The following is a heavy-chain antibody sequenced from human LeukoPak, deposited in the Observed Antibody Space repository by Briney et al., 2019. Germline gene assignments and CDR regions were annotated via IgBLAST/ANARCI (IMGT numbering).Heavy chain of an antibody. J-gene: IGHJ4*02. CDR2: ISAYIGNT. Sequence: ASVKVSCKASGYTFTNYGITWVRQAPGQGLEWMGWISAYIGNTNYAQKLQGRVTMTTDTSTSTAYMELSSLRSEDTAVYYCASAYPWFGELLPTRFDYWGQGTLVTVSS. CDR3: ASAYPWFGELLPTRFDY. D-gene: IGHD3-10*01. V-gene: IGHV1-18*01. CDR1: GYTFTNYG.